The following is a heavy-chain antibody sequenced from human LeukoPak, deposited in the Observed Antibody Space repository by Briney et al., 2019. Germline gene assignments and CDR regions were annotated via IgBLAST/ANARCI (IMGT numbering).Heavy chain of an antibody. V-gene: IGHV1-8*01. J-gene: IGHJ4*02. CDR3: TRGSSGRRDN. D-gene: IGHD6-19*01. CDR2: MNPSSGNT. CDR1: GYTFTSCD. Sequence: ASVKVSCKAFGYTFTSCDINWVRQATGQGLEWMGWMNPSSGNTGYGQSFQGRITMTRDISIGTAYMELSNLTSEDTAIYYCTRGSSGRRDNWGQGTLVTVSA.